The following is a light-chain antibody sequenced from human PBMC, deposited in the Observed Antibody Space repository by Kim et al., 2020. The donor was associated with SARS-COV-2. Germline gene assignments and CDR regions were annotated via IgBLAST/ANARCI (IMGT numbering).Light chain of an antibody. V-gene: IGKV3-15*01. Sequence: EIVMTQSPATLSVSPGERATLSCWASQSVRSNLAWYRQKPGQTLTLLIYNATTRATGIPASISGSGSETEFTLTISSLQSEDFVVYYCQQYDNWPLTFGGWTKVEIK. CDR3: QQYDNWPLT. CDR1: QSVRSN. CDR2: NAT. J-gene: IGKJ4*01.